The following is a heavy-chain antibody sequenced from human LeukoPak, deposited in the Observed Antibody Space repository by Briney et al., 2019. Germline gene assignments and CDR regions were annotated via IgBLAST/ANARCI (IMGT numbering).Heavy chain of an antibody. D-gene: IGHD3-10*01. CDR3: ARALNYGSGTSDVFDI. CDR2: ISGGGSST. CDR1: GGSISNYY. J-gene: IGHJ3*02. V-gene: IGHV3-23*01. Sequence: EALSLTCTVSGGSISNYYWYWMRQPPGKGLEWVSVISGGGSSTNYADSVKGRFTISRENSKNTLYLQMNSLRAEDTAVYYCARALNYGSGTSDVFDIWGQGTMVTVSS.